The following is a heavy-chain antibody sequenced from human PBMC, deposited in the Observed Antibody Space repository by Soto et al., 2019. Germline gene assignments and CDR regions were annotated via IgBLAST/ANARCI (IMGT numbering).Heavy chain of an antibody. CDR1: GGTFSSYA. V-gene: IGHV1-69*06. J-gene: IGHJ6*02. Sequence: ASVKVSCKASGGTFSSYAISWVRQAPGQGLEWMGGIIPIFGTANYAQKFQGRVTITADKSTSTAYMELSNLRSEDTAVYYCARRALTGYYRLGYYYGMDVWGQGTTVTVSS. CDR2: IIPIFGTA. D-gene: IGHD3-9*01. CDR3: ARRALTGYYRLGYYYGMDV.